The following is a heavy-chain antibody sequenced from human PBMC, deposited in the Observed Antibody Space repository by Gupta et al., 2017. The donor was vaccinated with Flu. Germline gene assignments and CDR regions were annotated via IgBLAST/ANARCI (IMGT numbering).Heavy chain of an antibody. D-gene: IGHD4/OR15-4a*01. CDR1: GGYFSGYY. J-gene: IGHJ4*02. CDR2: INHSGTT. Sequence: QVQLQQWGAGLLKPSETLSLTCAVYGGYFSGYYWSWIRQPPGKGLEWIGEINHSGTTNYNPSLKSRVTISLDTSKNQFSLKLNSVTAADAAVYYCARDADYFRLWSQGTLVTVSS. CDR3: ARDADYFRL. V-gene: IGHV4-34*01.